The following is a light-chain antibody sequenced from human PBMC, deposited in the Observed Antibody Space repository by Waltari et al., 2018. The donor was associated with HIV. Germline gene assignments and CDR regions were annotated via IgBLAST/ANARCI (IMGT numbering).Light chain of an antibody. V-gene: IGLV2-14*03. CDR2: DVA. CDR3: ASFTGDDTLL. Sequence: SAVTQPASVSGLPGQSITISCTGGDSDFGLYNFVSWDQQHPGRVPRLILYDVARRDPGISDRFSGARSGPTASLNISRLRAEDEADYYCASFTGDDTLLFGGGTKVTVL. J-gene: IGLJ3*02. CDR1: DSDFGLYNF.